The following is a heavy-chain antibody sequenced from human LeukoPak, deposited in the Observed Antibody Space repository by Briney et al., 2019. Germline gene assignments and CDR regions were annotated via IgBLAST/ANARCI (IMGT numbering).Heavy chain of an antibody. J-gene: IGHJ4*02. Sequence: SETLSLTCAVYGGSFGWHFLRWVRQTPKKGLEWIGEINDSESTNYNPSLKSRVTISADMSKNQFSLKLSSVTAADTALYYCARGTDGMATVFDYWGQGTLVTVSS. V-gene: IGHV4-34*01. CDR2: INDSEST. CDR1: GGSFGWHF. D-gene: IGHD5-24*01. CDR3: ARGTDGMATVFDY.